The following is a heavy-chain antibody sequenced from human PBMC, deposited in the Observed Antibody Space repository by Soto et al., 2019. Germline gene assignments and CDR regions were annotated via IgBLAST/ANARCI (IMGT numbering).Heavy chain of an antibody. CDR2: ISGGGGST. J-gene: IGHJ4*02. D-gene: IGHD3-9*01. CDR3: GSDPYCDIFTGSVVF. CDR1: GFTFSSYA. Sequence: GGSLRLSCGASGFTFSSYAMSWVRQAPGKGLEWVSAISGGGGSTYYSDSVKGRFTISRDNSKNALYLQMNSLRAEDTAVYYRGSDPYCDIFTGSVVFWVQGTLV. V-gene: IGHV3-23*01.